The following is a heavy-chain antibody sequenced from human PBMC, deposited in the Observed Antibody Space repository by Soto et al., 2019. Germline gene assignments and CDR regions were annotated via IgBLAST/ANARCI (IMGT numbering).Heavy chain of an antibody. V-gene: IGHV3-30*18. CDR3: AKDPNGSGSYFDY. Sequence: QVQLVESGGGVVQPGRSLRLSCAASGFTFSSYGMHWVRQAPGKGLEWVAVISYDGSNKYYADSVKGRFTISRDNSKNTLYLQMNSLRAEDTAVYYCAKDPNGSGSYFDYWGQGTLVTVSS. CDR1: GFTFSSYG. J-gene: IGHJ4*02. CDR2: ISYDGSNK. D-gene: IGHD3-10*01.